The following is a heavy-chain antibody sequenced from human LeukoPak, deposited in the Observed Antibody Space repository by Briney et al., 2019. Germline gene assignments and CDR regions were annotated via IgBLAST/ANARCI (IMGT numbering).Heavy chain of an antibody. Sequence: SETLSLTCTVSGGSVSSGSYYWSWIRQPPGKGLEWIGYIYYSGSTNYNPSLKSRVTISVDTSKNQFSLKMRSVTAADTAVYYCTREALGFCSGGSCVHWFDPWGQGTLVTVSS. J-gene: IGHJ5*02. CDR3: TREALGFCSGGSCVHWFDP. CDR2: IYYSGST. V-gene: IGHV4-61*01. CDR1: GGSVSSGSYY. D-gene: IGHD2-15*01.